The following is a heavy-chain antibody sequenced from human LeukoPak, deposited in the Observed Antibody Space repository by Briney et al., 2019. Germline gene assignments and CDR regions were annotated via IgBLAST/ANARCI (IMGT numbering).Heavy chain of an antibody. D-gene: IGHD6-19*01. Sequence: PGGSLRLSCAASGFTFRSYSMNWVRQAPGKGLEWISYISSSGSVDYYADSVKGRFTISRDNAKNTLYLQMNSLRAEDTAVYYCARGYFSGWYFDYWGRGTLVTVSS. CDR2: ISSSGSVD. CDR1: GFTFRSYS. J-gene: IGHJ2*01. CDR3: ARGYFSGWYFDY. V-gene: IGHV3-48*04.